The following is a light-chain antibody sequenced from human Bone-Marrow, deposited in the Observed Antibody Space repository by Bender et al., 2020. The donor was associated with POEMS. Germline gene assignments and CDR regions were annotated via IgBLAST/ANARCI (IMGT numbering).Light chain of an antibody. CDR1: ALPKQY. CDR2: EDS. CDR3: QAWDSNTVV. V-gene: IGLV3-1*01. J-gene: IGLJ2*01. Sequence: SYELTQPPSMSVSPGQTARITCSGDALPKQYAYWYQQKSGQAPVLVIYEDSERPSGIPERFSGSNSGNTATLTISGTQAMDEADYYCQAWDSNTVVFGGGTKLTVL.